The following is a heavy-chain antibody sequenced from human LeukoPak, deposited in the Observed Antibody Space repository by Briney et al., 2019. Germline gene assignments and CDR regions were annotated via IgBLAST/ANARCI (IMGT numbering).Heavy chain of an antibody. V-gene: IGHV3-11*01. CDR2: ITNGGSTI. Sequence: PGGSLRLPCAASGFTFSDYNMNSVRQAPGKGLEWVSYITNGGSTIHHADSVKGRFTISRDNAKKTLYLQMNSLRAEDTAVYYCARSIGLTGGGVDVWGQGTTVTVSS. J-gene: IGHJ6*02. CDR1: GFTFSDYN. CDR3: ARSIGLTGGGVDV. D-gene: IGHD3-9*01.